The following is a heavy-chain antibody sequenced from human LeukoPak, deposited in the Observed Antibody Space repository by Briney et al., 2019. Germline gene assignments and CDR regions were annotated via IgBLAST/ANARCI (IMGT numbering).Heavy chain of an antibody. D-gene: IGHD3-10*01. CDR1: GFTFSDYY. CDR3: ASSAYYYGSGSPSSY. Sequence: GGSLRLSCAASGFTFSDYYMSWIRQAPGKGLEWVSYISSSSSYTNYADSVKGRFTISRDNAKNSLYLQMNSLRAEDTAAYYCASSAYYYGSGSPSSYWGQGTLVTVSS. V-gene: IGHV3-11*06. CDR2: ISSSSSYT. J-gene: IGHJ4*02.